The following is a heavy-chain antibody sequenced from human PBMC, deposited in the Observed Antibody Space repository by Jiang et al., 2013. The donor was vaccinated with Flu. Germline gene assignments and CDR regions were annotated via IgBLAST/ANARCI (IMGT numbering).Heavy chain of an antibody. V-gene: IGHV3-30*18. CDR1: GFIFSNYC. D-gene: IGHD3-22*01. CDR2: VSYEGSQK. CDR3: AKALPPNYYDGSGPIDY. Sequence: VQLLESGGGVVQPGRSLRLSCAASGFIFSNYCIHWVRQAPGKGLEWVAVVSYEGSQKYYADSVRGRFTISRDNSKNTLFLQMNSLRAEDTAVYYCAKALPPNYYDGSGPIDYWGQGTLVTVSS. J-gene: IGHJ4*02.